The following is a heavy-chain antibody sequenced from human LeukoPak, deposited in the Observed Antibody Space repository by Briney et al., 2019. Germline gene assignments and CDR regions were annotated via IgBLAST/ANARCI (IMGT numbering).Heavy chain of an antibody. Sequence: ASVKVSCKTSGYSFTDYYMHWVRQAPGQGLEWMGWISPNSGGTSSAQKFQGRVTMTRDTSITTVYMEVSWLTSDDTAIYYCARADRLHGGPYLIGPWGQGTLVTVSS. V-gene: IGHV1-2*02. CDR2: ISPNSGGT. CDR1: GYSFTDYY. D-gene: IGHD2-21*01. J-gene: IGHJ5*02. CDR3: ARADRLHGGPYLIGP.